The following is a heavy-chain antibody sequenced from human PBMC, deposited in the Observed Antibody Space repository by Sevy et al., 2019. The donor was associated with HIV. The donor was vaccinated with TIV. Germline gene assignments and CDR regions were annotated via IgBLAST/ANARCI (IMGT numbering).Heavy chain of an antibody. J-gene: IGHJ4*02. D-gene: IGHD5-18*01. CDR1: GFTFSSYS. V-gene: IGHV3-48*02. Sequence: GGSLRLSCAASGFTFSSYSMNWVRQAPGKGLEWVSYISSSSSTIYYADSVKGRFTISRDNAKNSRYLQMNSLRDEDTAVYYCARDPPPGSGYSYGFSYWGQGTLVTVSS. CDR3: ARDPPPGSGYSYGFSY. CDR2: ISSSSSTI.